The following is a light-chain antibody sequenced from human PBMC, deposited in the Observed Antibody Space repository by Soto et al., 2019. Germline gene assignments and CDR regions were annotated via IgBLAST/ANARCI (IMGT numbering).Light chain of an antibody. CDR3: RSYTSSSTVV. CDR1: SSDVGGYNY. V-gene: IGLV2-14*01. Sequence: QSALTQPASVSGSPGQSITIACTGTSSDVGGYNYVSWYQQHPGKAPKLMIYDVSNRPSGVSKRFSGSKSGNTASLTIYGRQAEDEADYYCRSYTSSSTVVFGGGTKLTVL. CDR2: DVS. J-gene: IGLJ2*01.